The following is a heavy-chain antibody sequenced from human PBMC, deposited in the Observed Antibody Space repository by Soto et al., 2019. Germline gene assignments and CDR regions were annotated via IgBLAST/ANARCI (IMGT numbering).Heavy chain of an antibody. J-gene: IGHJ4*02. CDR2: ISYDGSNK. D-gene: IGHD3-9*01. CDR3: ARDLFASDILTGYYNRIDY. CDR1: GFTFSSYA. Sequence: GGSLRLSCAASGFTFSSYAMHWVRQAPGKGLEWVAVISYDGSNKYYADSVKGRFTISRDNSKNTLYLQMNSLRAEDTAVYYCARDLFASDILTGYYNRIDYWGQGTLVTVSS. V-gene: IGHV3-30-3*01.